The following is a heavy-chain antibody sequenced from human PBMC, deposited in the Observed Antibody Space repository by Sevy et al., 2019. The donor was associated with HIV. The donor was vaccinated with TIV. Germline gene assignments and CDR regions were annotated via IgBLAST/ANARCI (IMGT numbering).Heavy chain of an antibody. J-gene: IGHJ6*02. Sequence: GGSLRLSCAASGFTFSSYGLSSYSMNWVRQAPGKGLEWVSSISRSSSYIFYAELVKGRFTISRDNAKNSVYLQMNNLRAEDTAVYYGARDRGVGTSSYGMDVWGQGTTVTVSS. CDR1: GFTFSSYGLSSYS. CDR2: ISRSSSYI. CDR3: ARDRGVGTSSYGMDV. D-gene: IGHD1-26*01. V-gene: IGHV3-21*01.